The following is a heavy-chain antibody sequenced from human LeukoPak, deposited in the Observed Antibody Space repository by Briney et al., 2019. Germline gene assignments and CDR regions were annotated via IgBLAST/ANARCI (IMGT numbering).Heavy chain of an antibody. CDR1: GYTLTELS. CDR2: FDPEDGET. Sequence: GASVTVSCKVSGYTLTELSMHWVRQAPGKGLEWMGGFDPEDGETIYAQKFQGRVTMTEDTSTDTAYMELSSLRSEDTAVYYCARDGPPDIVVVPAAMLDAFDIWGQGTMVTVSS. D-gene: IGHD2-2*01. CDR3: ARDGPPDIVVVPAAMLDAFDI. V-gene: IGHV1-24*01. J-gene: IGHJ3*02.